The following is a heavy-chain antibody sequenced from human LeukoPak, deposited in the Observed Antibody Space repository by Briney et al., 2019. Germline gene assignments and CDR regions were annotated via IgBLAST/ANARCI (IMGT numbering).Heavy chain of an antibody. CDR2: IRSDGHNK. V-gene: IGHV3-30*02. D-gene: IGHD2-15*01. CDR1: GFTFSSYG. CDR3: ARDCSGGSCYGDAFDI. Sequence: GGSLRLSCATSGFTFSSYGMHWVRQAPGKGLEWVAFIRSDGHNKYYADSVKGRFTISRDNSKNTLYLQMNSLRAEDTAVYYCARDCSGGSCYGDAFDIWGQGTMVTVSS. J-gene: IGHJ3*02.